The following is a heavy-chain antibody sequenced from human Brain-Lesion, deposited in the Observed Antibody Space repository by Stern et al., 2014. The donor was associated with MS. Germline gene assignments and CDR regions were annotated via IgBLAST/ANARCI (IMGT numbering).Heavy chain of an antibody. CDR3: ATTRWDLFTWNWFDP. CDR2: IHDGGGT. J-gene: IGHJ5*02. V-gene: IGHV4-61*02. D-gene: IGHD1-26*01. CDR1: GGSISSSGYY. Sequence: VQLEESGPGLVKPSQTLSLTCTVSGGSISSSGYYWSWIRQPADKGLEWIGRIHDGGGTYYTPPQKSRVTISRDTAKNQFSLKLPSVTAADTAVYYCATTRWDLFTWNWFDPWGQGTLVTVSS.